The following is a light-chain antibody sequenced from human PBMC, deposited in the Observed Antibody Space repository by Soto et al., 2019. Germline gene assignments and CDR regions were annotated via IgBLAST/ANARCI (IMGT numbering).Light chain of an antibody. CDR3: RQYNTCFPDT. V-gene: IGKV3-15*01. J-gene: IGKJ3*01. Sequence: EIVMTQPPATLSVSPGERATLSCRASQSVYNNLAWYQQKPGQAPRLLIYGASTRATGIPARFSGSGSGTEFTLTISSLQSEDLAVYFCRQYNTCFPDTFSLGT. CDR1: QSVYNN. CDR2: GAS.